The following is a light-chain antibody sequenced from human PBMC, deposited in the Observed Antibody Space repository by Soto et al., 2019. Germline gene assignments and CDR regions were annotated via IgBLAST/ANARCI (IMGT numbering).Light chain of an antibody. J-gene: IGLJ2*01. CDR2: VNSDGSH. V-gene: IGLV4-69*01. Sequence: QLVLTQSPSASASLGASVKLTCTLSSGHSNYAIAWHQQQSEKGPRYLMKVNSDGSHSKGDGLPDRFSGSSSGAERYFTISSLQSEDEAEYYCQSWGSGIVVFGGGTKLTVL. CDR1: SGHSNYA. CDR3: QSWGSGIVV.